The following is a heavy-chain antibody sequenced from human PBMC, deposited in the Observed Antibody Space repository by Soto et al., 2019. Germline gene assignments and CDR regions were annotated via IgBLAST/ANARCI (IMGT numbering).Heavy chain of an antibody. Sequence: PXETLSXXCTVSGGSISSYYWSWIRQPPGKGLEWIGYIYYSGSTNYNPSLKSRVTISVDTSKNQFSLKLSSVTAADTAVYYCARESFYDSGGFHGFDYWGQGTLVTVSS. CDR3: ARESFYDSGGFHGFDY. D-gene: IGHD3-22*01. CDR2: IYYSGST. J-gene: IGHJ4*02. V-gene: IGHV4-59*01. CDR1: GGSISSYY.